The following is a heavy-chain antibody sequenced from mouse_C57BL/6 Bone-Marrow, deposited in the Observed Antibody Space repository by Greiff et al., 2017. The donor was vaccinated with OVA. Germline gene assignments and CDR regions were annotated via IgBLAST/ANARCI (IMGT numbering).Heavy chain of an antibody. CDR1: GYTFTDYY. D-gene: IGHD1-1*01. J-gene: IGHJ2*01. V-gene: IGHV1-76*01. CDR3: ARSPHYYGSPHFDY. Sequence: VQLQQSGAELVRPGASVKLSCKASGYTFTDYYINWVKQRPGQGLEWIARIYPGSGNTYYNEKFKGKATLTAEKSSSTAYMQLSSLTSEDSAVYFCARSPHYYGSPHFDYWGQGTTLTVSS. CDR2: IYPGSGNT.